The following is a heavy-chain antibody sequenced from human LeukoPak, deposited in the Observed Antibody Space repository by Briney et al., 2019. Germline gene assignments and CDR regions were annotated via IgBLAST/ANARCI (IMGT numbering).Heavy chain of an antibody. Sequence: GATVKVSCKASGGTFSSYAISWVRQAPGQGLEWMGGIIPIFGTENYTQKFQGRVTITADESTSTAYMELSSLRSEDTAVYYCARFGATGTTAFFDYWGQGTLVTVSS. J-gene: IGHJ4*02. CDR1: GGTFSSYA. V-gene: IGHV1-69*13. CDR3: ARFGATGTTAFFDY. D-gene: IGHD1-1*01. CDR2: IIPIFGTE.